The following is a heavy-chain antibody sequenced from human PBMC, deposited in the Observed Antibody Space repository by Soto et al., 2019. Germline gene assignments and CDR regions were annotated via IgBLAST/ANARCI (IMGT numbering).Heavy chain of an antibody. CDR3: ARGGLVVVVTAALDY. J-gene: IGHJ4*02. Sequence: QVQLMQSGAEGKKPGASVKVSCKASGDTFTDYYIHWVRQAPGQGLEWMGTVNPSGGHTTYAQHFLGRVTMTRDTSTSTLYMELTSLTSADPAIYYCARGGLVVVVTAALDYWGQGTLVTVSS. D-gene: IGHD2-21*02. CDR1: GDTFTDYY. CDR2: VNPSGGHT. V-gene: IGHV1-46*01.